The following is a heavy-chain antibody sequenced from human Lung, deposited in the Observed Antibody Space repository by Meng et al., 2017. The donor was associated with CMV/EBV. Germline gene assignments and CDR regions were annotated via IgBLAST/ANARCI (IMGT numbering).Heavy chain of an antibody. D-gene: IGHD3-16*01. V-gene: IGHV4-59*12. Sequence: GSLRLSCTVSGASMSSDYWSWIRQSPGKGLEWVASVYHMGNTNYNPSLKSRATISLDTSKSQFSLKLISVTGADTAIYYCAKGGGSWFGPWGHGSLVTVSS. CDR3: AKGGGSWFGP. CDR1: GASMSSDY. CDR2: VYHMGNT. J-gene: IGHJ5*02.